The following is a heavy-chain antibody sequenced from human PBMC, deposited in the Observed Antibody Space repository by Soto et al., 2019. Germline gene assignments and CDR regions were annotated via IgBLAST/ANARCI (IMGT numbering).Heavy chain of an antibody. CDR3: AKSQSGGFFAAFDL. J-gene: IGHJ3*01. Sequence: GGSLRLSCAASGFDFSSDVMNWVRQAPGKGLEWVASIFGSGRTTYYADSVKGRFNISRDNSKNTLYLQLNSLRVEDTALYYCAKSQSGGFFAAFDLWGQGTMVTVSS. CDR1: GFDFSSDV. V-gene: IGHV3-23*01. D-gene: IGHD3-16*01. CDR2: IFGSGRTT.